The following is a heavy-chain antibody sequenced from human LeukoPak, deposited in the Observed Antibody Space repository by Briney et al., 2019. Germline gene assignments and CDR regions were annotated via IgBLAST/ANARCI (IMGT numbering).Heavy chain of an antibody. CDR2: IYYSGST. Sequence: KPSETLSLTCTVSGGSISSSSYYWGWIRQPPGKGLEWIGSIYYSGSTYYNPSLKSRVTISVDTSKNQFSLKLSSVTAADPAVYYFAKLFWQTQNFDHWGPGNLVTVSS. V-gene: IGHV4-39*01. CDR3: AKLFWQTQNFDH. CDR1: GGSISSSSYY. J-gene: IGHJ4*02.